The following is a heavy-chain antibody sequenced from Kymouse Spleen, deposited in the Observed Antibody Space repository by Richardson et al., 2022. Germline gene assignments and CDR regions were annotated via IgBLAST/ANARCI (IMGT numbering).Heavy chain of an antibody. CDR3: ARDGSSGPFDY. D-gene: IGHD6-19*01. Sequence: QVQLQESGPGLVKPSETLSLTCTVSGGSVSSGSYYWSWIRQPPGKGLEWIGYIYYSGSTNYNPSLKSRVTISVDTSKNQFSLKLSSVTAADTAVYYCARDGSSGPFDYWGQGTLVTVSS. V-gene: IGHV4-61*01. CDR2: IYYSGST. J-gene: IGHJ4*02. CDR1: GGSVSSGSYY.